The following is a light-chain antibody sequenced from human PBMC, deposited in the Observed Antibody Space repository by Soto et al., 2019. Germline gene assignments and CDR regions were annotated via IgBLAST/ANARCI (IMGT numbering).Light chain of an antibody. J-gene: IGKJ1*01. V-gene: IGKV3-20*01. Sequence: EIVFTQSPGTLSFSPEERATLSCRASQSVSSSYLAWYQQKPGQAPRLLIYGASSRATGIPDRFSGSGSGTDFTLTISRLEPEDFAVYYCQQYGSSPETLGQGTKVDIK. CDR2: GAS. CDR3: QQYGSSPET. CDR1: QSVSSSY.